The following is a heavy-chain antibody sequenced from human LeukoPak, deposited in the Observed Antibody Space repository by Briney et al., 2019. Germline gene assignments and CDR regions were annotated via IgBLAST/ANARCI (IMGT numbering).Heavy chain of an antibody. D-gene: IGHD2-15*01. CDR2: INPHSGGT. CDR1: GYTFTGYY. Sequence: ASVKVSCKASGYTFTGYYIHWVRQAPGQGLEWMGWINPHSGGTNYAQKFQGRVTMTRDTSISTAYMELSRLISDDTAVYYCARGPHHCSGGSCLRITMIVVAPDFDYWGQGTLVTVSS. J-gene: IGHJ4*02. V-gene: IGHV1-2*02. CDR3: ARGPHHCSGGSCLRITMIVVAPDFDY.